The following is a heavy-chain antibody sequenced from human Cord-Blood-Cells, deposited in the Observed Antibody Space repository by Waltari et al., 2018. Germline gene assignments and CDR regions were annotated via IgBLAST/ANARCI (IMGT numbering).Heavy chain of an antibody. CDR2: IFSNDEK. J-gene: IGHJ4*02. D-gene: IGHD7-27*01. CDR1: GFSLSNARMG. CDR3: ARIGLNWGPHDSHRGADY. Sequence: QVTLKESGPVLVKPTETLTLTCTVSGFSLSNARMGVSWIRQPPGTALEWLAHIFSNDEKSYSTSLKSRLTISKDTSKSQVVLTMTNMDPVDTATYYCARIGLNWGPHDSHRGADYWGQGTLVTVSS. V-gene: IGHV2-26*01.